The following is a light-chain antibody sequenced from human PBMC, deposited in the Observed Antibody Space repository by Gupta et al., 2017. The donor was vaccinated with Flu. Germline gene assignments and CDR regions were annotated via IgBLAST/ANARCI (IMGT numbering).Light chain of an antibody. CDR1: NIGTKS. Sequence: GKTDTITCGGNNIGTKSVHCYQQKQDPAPVLVVYDDSDRPSGIPERFSGSNSAATATLTLTSVDAGDEADYYYQVQAENSDHYVFGTGTRLTVL. J-gene: IGLJ1*01. CDR2: DDS. CDR3: QVQAENSDHYV. V-gene: IGLV3-21*03.